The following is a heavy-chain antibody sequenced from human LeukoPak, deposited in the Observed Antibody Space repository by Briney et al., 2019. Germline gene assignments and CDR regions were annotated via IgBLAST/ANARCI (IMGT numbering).Heavy chain of an antibody. CDR1: GGSISSSNW. J-gene: IGHJ4*02. Sequence: PSETLSLTCAVSGGSISSSNWWSWVRQPPGKGLEWIGEIYHSGSTNYNLSLKSRVTISVDKSKNQFSLKLSSVTAADTAVYYCAKGVGYCSGGSCQQFDYWGQGTLVTVSS. D-gene: IGHD2-15*01. V-gene: IGHV4-4*02. CDR2: IYHSGST. CDR3: AKGVGYCSGGSCQQFDY.